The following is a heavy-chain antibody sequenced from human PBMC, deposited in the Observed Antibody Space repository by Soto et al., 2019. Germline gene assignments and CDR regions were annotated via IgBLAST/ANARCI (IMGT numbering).Heavy chain of an antibody. D-gene: IGHD2-15*01. CDR3: ARGRYCLTGRCFPNWFDS. V-gene: IGHV4-30-4*01. CDR1: GDSISTVDYF. Sequence: SETLSLTCAVSGDSISTVDYFWAWIRQPPGQALEYIGYIYKSATTYYNPSFESRVAISLDTSKSQFSLNVTSVTAADTAVYFCARGRYCLTGRCFPNWFDSWGQGTLVTVSS. CDR2: IYKSATT. J-gene: IGHJ5*01.